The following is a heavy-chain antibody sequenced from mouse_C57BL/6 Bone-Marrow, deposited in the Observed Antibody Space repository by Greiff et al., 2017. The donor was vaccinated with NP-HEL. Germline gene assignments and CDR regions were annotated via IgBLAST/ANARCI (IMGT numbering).Heavy chain of an antibody. CDR3: AREGGLRRRTYAMDY. CDR2: INHDGSST. J-gene: IGHJ4*01. CDR1: GFTFSDYY. Sequence: EVLLVESEGGLVQPGSSMKLSCTASGFTFSDYYMAWVRQVPEKGLEWVGNINHDGSSTYYLDSLKGRSTISRDNAKNILYLQLSSLKSEDTATYYCAREGGLRRRTYAMDYWGQGTSVTVSS. D-gene: IGHD2-4*01. V-gene: IGHV5-16*01.